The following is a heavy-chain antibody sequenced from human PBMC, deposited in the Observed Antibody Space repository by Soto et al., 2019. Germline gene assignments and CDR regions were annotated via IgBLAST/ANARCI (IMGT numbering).Heavy chain of an antibody. V-gene: IGHV4-30-2*01. CDR2: IYHSGST. D-gene: IGHD5-18*01. Sequence: SETLSLTCAVSGGSISSGGYSWSWIRQPPGKGLEWIWYIYHSGSTYYNPSLRSRVTISVDRSKNQFSLKLSSVTAADTAVYYCAREIHTAMDNWFDPWGQGTLVTVSS. CDR1: GGSISSGGYS. CDR3: AREIHTAMDNWFDP. J-gene: IGHJ5*02.